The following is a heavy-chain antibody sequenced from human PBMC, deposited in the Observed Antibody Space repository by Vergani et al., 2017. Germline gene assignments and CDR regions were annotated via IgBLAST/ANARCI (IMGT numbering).Heavy chain of an antibody. CDR2: ISYDGSNK. Sequence: QVQLVESGGGVVQPGRSLRLSCAASGFTFSSYAMHWVRQAPGKGLELVAVISYDGSNKYYADSVKGRFTISRDNSKNTLYLQMNSLRAEDTAVYYCARAPSSLLYRAGYFQHWGQGTLVTVSS. J-gene: IGHJ1*01. V-gene: IGHV3-30-3*01. CDR3: ARAPSSLLYRAGYFQH. D-gene: IGHD2-2*02. CDR1: GFTFSSYA.